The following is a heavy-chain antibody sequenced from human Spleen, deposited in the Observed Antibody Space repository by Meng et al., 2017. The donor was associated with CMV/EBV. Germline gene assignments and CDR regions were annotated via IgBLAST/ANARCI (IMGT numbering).Heavy chain of an antibody. D-gene: IGHD3-16*01. J-gene: IGHJ4*02. CDR2: IDDSGST. V-gene: IGHV4-34*01. Sequence: LSLTCAVYGGSFSGYYWSWIRQPSGKGLEWIGEIDDSGSTKYNPSLKSRVTISVDTSKNQFSLKLSYVTAADTAVYYCARDLWFDYWGQGTLVTVSS. CDR3: ARDLWFDY. CDR1: GGSFSGYY.